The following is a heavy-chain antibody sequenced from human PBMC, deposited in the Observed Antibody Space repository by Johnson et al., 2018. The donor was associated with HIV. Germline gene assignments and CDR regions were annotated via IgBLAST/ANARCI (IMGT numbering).Heavy chain of an antibody. V-gene: IGHV3-33*01. J-gene: IGHJ3*02. CDR1: GFTFSSYG. CDR2: IWYDGSNK. D-gene: IGHD6-6*01. Sequence: QVQLVESGGGVVQPGRSLRLSCAASGFTFSSYGMHWVRQAPGKGLEWVAVIWYDGSNKYFGDSVEGRFDISRENSKNSHYLHMNSLRPEDTAIYYCVREGYSSSSDAFDIWGQGTMVTVSS. CDR3: VREGYSSSSDAFDI.